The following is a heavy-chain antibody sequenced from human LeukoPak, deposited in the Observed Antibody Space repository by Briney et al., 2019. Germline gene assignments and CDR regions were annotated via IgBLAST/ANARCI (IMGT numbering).Heavy chain of an antibody. CDR3: TRAVAGHPD. V-gene: IGHV4-34*01. CDR1: GVPFSNYY. D-gene: IGHD6-19*01. CDR2: INHSGYT. Sequence: PSETLSLTCGVSGVPFSNYYWSWVRQSPTQGLEGIGEINHSGYTNYNPSLKSRVTMSIDTSKNQSSLKLTSVTAADAGVYYCTRAVAGHPDWGQGTLVTVSS. J-gene: IGHJ4*02.